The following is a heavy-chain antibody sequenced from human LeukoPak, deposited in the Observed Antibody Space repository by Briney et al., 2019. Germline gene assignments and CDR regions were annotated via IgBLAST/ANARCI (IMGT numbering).Heavy chain of an antibody. Sequence: GRSLRLSCAGSGFTFSSYGMHWVRQAPGKGLEWVAVIWADGTHEDYIDSVKGRFTISRDNSKNTLYLQMNSLRADDTAVYHCAINHYGSNSDIFDIWGQGTMVTVSS. CDR1: GFTFSSYG. V-gene: IGHV3-33*01. J-gene: IGHJ3*02. D-gene: IGHD3-10*01. CDR3: AINHYGSNSDIFDI. CDR2: IWADGTHE.